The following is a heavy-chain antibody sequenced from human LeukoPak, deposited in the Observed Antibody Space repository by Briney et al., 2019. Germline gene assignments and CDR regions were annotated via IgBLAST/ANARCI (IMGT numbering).Heavy chain of an antibody. V-gene: IGHV1-69*13. CDR1: GGTFSSYA. J-gene: IGHJ6*02. Sequence: GAAVNVCCRASGGTFSSYAIIWVRQAPGQGLEGMGGIIPIFGTANYAQKFQGGVTITADESTSTAYMELSSRRSEDTAVYYCAAGPARDGRMDVWGQGTTVTVSS. CDR2: IIPIFGTA. CDR3: AAGPARDGRMDV. D-gene: IGHD5-24*01.